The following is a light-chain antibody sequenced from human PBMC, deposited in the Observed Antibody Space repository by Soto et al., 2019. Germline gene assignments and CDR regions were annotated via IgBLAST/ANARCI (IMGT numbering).Light chain of an antibody. V-gene: IGKV3-20*01. CDR2: GTS. CDR1: QSVDSTY. CDR3: QQYVNSPPVFT. Sequence: EIVLTQSPGTLSLSAGERASLSCRASQSVDSTYLAWYQQKPGQAPRLLMYGTSTRATGIPDRFSGSGSGTDFTLTISRLEPADSAVYYCQQYVNSPPVFTFGPGTKVDLK. J-gene: IGKJ3*01.